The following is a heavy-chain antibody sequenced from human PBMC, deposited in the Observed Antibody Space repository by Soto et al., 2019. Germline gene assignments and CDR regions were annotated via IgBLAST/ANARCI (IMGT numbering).Heavy chain of an antibody. CDR3: ARMVRAPYGMDV. CDR1: GFSLSTSGMC. CDR2: IDWEDDK. V-gene: IGHV2-70*01. Sequence: SGPTLVNPTQTLTLTCTFSGFSLSTSGMCVSWIRRPPGKALEWLAFIDWEDDKYYSPSLKTRLTISKDTSKNQVVLRMTNVDHVDTATYFCARMVRAPYGMDVWGQGTTVTVS. J-gene: IGHJ6*02.